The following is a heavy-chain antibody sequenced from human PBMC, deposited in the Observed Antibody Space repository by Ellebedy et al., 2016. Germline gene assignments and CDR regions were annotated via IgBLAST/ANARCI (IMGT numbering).Heavy chain of an antibody. CDR2: INPSGGST. J-gene: IGHJ4*02. D-gene: IGHD6-19*01. V-gene: IGHV1-46*01. CDR3: AADSSGWFFDY. Sequence: ASVKVSCKASGYTFTSYYMHWVRQAPGQGLEWMGIINPSGGSTSYAQKFQGRVTMTRDTSTSTVYMELSSLRSEDTAVYYCAADSSGWFFDYWGQGTLVTVSS. CDR1: GYTFTSYY.